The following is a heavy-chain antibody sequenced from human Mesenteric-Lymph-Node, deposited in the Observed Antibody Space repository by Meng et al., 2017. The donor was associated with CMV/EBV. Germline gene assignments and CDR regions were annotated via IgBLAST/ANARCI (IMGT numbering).Heavy chain of an antibody. D-gene: IGHD2-2*01. CDR1: GFTFTNYG. J-gene: IGHJ4*02. CDR3: AKGLASYHLLLYY. CDR2: IRFDGTNT. V-gene: IGHV3-30*02. Sequence: GESLKISCAASGFTFTNYGMHWVRQPPGKGLQWVAFIRFDGTNTFYADSVKGRFTISRDNSKNTLYLQMNSLKSEDTAVYYCAKGLASYHLLLYYWGQGTLVTVSS.